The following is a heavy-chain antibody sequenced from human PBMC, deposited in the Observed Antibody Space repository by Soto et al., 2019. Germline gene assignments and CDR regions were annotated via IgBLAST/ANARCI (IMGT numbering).Heavy chain of an antibody. CDR2: FDPEDGET. Sequence: GASVKVSWKVSGYTLTELSMHWVRQAPGKGLEWMGGFDPEDGETIYAQKFQGRVTMTEDTSTDTAYMELSSLRSEDTAVYYCATLGYCSSTSCYGFGYWGQGTLVTVSS. CDR3: ATLGYCSSTSCYGFGY. CDR1: GYTLTELS. D-gene: IGHD2-2*01. J-gene: IGHJ4*02. V-gene: IGHV1-24*01.